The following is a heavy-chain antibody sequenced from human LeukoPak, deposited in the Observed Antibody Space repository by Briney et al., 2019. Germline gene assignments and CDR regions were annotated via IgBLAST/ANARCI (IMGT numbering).Heavy chain of an antibody. V-gene: IGHV3-73*01. CDR3: SRKLGNAVEN. CDR2: IRSRPNNYTT. Sequence: GGSLRLSCAASGFAFSGSDMHWVRQASGKGLEWVGRIRSRPNNYTTAYAASVKGRFTISRDGSNNMAYLQMNSLKSDDTAVYYCSRKLGNAVENWGQGVLVIVSS. CDR1: GFAFSGSD. J-gene: IGHJ4*02. D-gene: IGHD7-27*01.